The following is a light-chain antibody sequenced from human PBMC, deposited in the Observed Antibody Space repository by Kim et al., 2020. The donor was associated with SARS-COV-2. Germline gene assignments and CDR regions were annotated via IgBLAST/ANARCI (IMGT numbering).Light chain of an antibody. CDR3: LQDYISPYA. J-gene: IGKJ2*01. Sequence: AIQMTQSPSSLSASVGDRVIITCRASQGIRNDLGWYQQKPGKAPKLLIYAASTLHSGVPSRFSGSGSGTDFTLTISSLQPEDFATYYCLQDYISPYAFGQGTKLEI. CDR2: AAS. CDR1: QGIRND. V-gene: IGKV1-6*01.